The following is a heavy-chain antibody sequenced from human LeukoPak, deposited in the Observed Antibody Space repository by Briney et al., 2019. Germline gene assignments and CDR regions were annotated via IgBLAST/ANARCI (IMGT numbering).Heavy chain of an antibody. CDR3: ARAPNYDILTGYYVR. D-gene: IGHD3-9*01. CDR1: GFTFSSYE. V-gene: IGHV3-48*03. CDR2: ISSSGSTI. Sequence: GGSLRLSCAASGFTFSSYEMNWVRQAPGKGLEWVSHISSSGSTIYYADSVKGRFTISRDNAKNSLYLQMNSLRAEDTAVYYCARAPNYDILTGYYVRWGQGTLVTVSS. J-gene: IGHJ4*02.